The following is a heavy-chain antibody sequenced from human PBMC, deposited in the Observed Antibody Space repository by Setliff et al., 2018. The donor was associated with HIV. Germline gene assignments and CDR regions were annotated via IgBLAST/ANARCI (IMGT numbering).Heavy chain of an antibody. D-gene: IGHD1-1*01. CDR3: ARGKGGIDGPVEFDN. V-gene: IGHV4-34*01. Sequence: PSETLSLTCVVSGGSFSGYPWSWIRQSPGKGLEWIGEISQSGTTHYNPSLKRRVTISEDTSKSQLSMKLTSVAAADTAIYYCARGKGGIDGPVEFDNWGQGTPVTVSS. CDR2: ISQSGTT. J-gene: IGHJ4*02. CDR1: GGSFSGYP.